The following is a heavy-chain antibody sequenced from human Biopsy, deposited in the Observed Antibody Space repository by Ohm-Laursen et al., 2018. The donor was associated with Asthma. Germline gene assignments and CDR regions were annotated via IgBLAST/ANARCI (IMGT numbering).Heavy chain of an antibody. CDR3: ARMISYYHEMRAPFFDY. D-gene: IGHD3-22*01. CDR2: INTNTGNP. J-gene: IGHJ4*02. CDR1: GYTVTRYA. Sequence: GASVKVSCKASGYTVTRYAINWVRQAPGQGLEWMGWINTNTGNPTYAQGFTGRFVFSLDTSVNAAHLQISSLKAEDTAVYYCARMISYYHEMRAPFFDYWGPGILVTVSS. V-gene: IGHV7-4-1*02.